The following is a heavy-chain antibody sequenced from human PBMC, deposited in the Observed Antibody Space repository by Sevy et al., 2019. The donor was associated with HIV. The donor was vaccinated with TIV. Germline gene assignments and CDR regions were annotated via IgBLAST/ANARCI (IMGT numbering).Heavy chain of an antibody. Sequence: GESLKISCKGSEYSFRTYWIGWVRQMPGKGLEWMGIIYPDHSDTRDSPSFQGQVTISADKSINTAYLQWNSLRASDSAMSYCARHHASYGVTRYHYYSGLDVWGQGTPVTVSS. D-gene: IGHD4-17*01. J-gene: IGHJ6*02. V-gene: IGHV5-51*01. CDR2: IYPDHSDT. CDR3: ARHHASYGVTRYHYYSGLDV. CDR1: EYSFRTYW.